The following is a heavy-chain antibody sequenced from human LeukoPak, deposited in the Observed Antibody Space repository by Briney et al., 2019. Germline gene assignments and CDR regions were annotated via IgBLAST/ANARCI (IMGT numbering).Heavy chain of an antibody. CDR2: IYYSGST. J-gene: IGHJ4*02. Sequence: PSETLSLTCTVSGGSISSSSYYWGWIRQPPGKGLEWIGSIYYSGSTNYNPSLKSRVTISVDTSKNQFSLKLSSVTAADTAVYYCARASGSSDFDYWGQGALVTVSS. V-gene: IGHV4-39*07. D-gene: IGHD1-26*01. CDR3: ARASGSSDFDY. CDR1: GGSISSSSYY.